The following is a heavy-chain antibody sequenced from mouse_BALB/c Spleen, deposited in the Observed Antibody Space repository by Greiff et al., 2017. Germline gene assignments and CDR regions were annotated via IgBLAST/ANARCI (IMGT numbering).Heavy chain of an antibody. Sequence: EVKLQQSGAELVKPGASVKLSCTASGFNFKDTYMPWVQQTPEQGLEWIAMIDPASGNTKYDANLQGKVTITADTSTNTSYLQLSSRTSEDTAVYYCARGGYGNPFDYWGQGTTVTVS. CDR3: ARGGYGNPFDY. J-gene: IGHJ2*01. CDR1: GFNFKDTY. D-gene: IGHD2-10*02. V-gene: IGHV14-3*02. CDR2: IDPASGNT.